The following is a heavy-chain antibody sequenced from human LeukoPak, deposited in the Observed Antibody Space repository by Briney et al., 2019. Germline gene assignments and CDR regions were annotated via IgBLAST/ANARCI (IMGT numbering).Heavy chain of an antibody. J-gene: IGHJ4*02. CDR1: GASTSRYY. Sequence: NTSETLSLTCTVSGASTSRYYWSWVRQPPGKGLEWIGYIYYSGSTKYNPSLKGRATISVDTSKNQFSLQLSSVTAADTAVYYCARHNDHYDSSGSYSPAEYWRQGNLVTVSS. D-gene: IGHD3-22*01. CDR3: ARHNDHYDSSGSYSPAEY. V-gene: IGHV4-59*08. CDR2: IYYSGST.